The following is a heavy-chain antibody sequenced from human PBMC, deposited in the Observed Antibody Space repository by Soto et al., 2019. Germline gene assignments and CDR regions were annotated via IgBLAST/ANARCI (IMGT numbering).Heavy chain of an antibody. CDR3: ARDGYNHVWYGMDV. D-gene: IGHD5-12*01. CDR2: TYYRSKWYN. V-gene: IGHV6-1*01. Sequence: SQTLSLTCAISGDSVSSSSVTWNWIRQSPSRGLEWLGRTYYRSKWYNDYAESVKSRITINPDTSKNQFSLQLNSVTPEDTAVYYCARDGYNHVWYGMDVWGQGTTVTVSS. J-gene: IGHJ6*02. CDR1: GDSVSSSSVT.